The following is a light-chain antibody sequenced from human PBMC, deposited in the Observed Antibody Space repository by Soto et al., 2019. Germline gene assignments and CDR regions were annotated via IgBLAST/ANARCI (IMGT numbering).Light chain of an antibody. J-gene: IGKJ1*01. CDR1: QSISSW. CDR3: QQYNSYSTWT. Sequence: DIQMTQSPSTLSASVGDRVTITCRASQSISSWLAWYQQKPRKAPKLLIYDASSLESGVPSRFSGSGSGTEIPLTISSLQPDDFASYYCQQYNSYSTWTFGQGTKVEIK. CDR2: DAS. V-gene: IGKV1-5*01.